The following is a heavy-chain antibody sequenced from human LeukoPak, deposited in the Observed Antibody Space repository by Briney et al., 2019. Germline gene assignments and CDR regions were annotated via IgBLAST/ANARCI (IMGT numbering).Heavy chain of an antibody. CDR1: GFTFSSYW. D-gene: IGHD3-3*01. J-gene: IGHJ6*03. CDR2: IKQVGSEK. CDR3: ARVGAGWSGYYYYYYYYMDV. Sequence: PGGSLRLSYAASGFTFSSYWMSWVRQAPGKGLEWVANIKQVGSEKYYVDSVKGRFTISRDNAKNSLYLQMNSLRAEDTAVYYCARVGAGWSGYYYYYYYYMDVWGKGTTVTVSS. V-gene: IGHV3-7*01.